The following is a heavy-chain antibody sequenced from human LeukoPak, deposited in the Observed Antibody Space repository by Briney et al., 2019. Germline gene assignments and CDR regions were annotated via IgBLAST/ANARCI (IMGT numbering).Heavy chain of an antibody. CDR2: IYSDNT. D-gene: IGHD4/OR15-4a*01. CDR1: GFTFSNYA. J-gene: IGHJ4*02. CDR3: ARRAGAYSHPYDY. V-gene: IGHV3-53*01. Sequence: PGGSLGLSCAASGFTFSNYAIHWVRQAPGKGLEWVSFIYSDNTHYSDSVKGRFTISRDNSKNTLYLQMNSLRAEDTAVYYCARRAGAYSHPYDYWGQGTLVTVSS.